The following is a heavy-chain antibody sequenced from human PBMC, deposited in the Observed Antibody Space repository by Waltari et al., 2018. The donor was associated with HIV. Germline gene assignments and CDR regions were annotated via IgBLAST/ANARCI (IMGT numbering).Heavy chain of an antibody. Sequence: VQLVQSGAEVKKPGSSVKVSCKASGGTFSSSAITWMRQAHGQGLEWMGGFITLVKTSHYQQTVQGRVTITAVESTTTAYMALSSLTSEDTATYYCAIKDYYDDAGNSSYFSAMDGWGQGTSVTVSS. V-gene: IGHV1-69*01. CDR2: FITLVKTS. J-gene: IGHJ6*02. CDR1: GGTFSSSA. D-gene: IGHD3-22*01. CDR3: AIKDYYDDAGNSSYFSAMDG.